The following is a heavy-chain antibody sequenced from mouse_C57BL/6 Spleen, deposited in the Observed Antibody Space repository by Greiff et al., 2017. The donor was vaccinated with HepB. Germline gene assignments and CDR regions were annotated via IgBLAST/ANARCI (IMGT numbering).Heavy chain of an antibody. CDR3: ARREGYYYGRPWDY. J-gene: IGHJ2*01. D-gene: IGHD1-1*01. CDR1: GYTFTSYW. CDR2: IHPNSGST. Sequence: QVQLQQPGAELVKPGASVKLSCKASGYTFTSYWMHWVKQRPGQGLEWIGMIHPNSGSTNYNEKFKSKATLTVDKSSSTAYMQLSSLTSEDSAVYYCARREGYYYGRPWDYWGQGTTLTVSS. V-gene: IGHV1-64*01.